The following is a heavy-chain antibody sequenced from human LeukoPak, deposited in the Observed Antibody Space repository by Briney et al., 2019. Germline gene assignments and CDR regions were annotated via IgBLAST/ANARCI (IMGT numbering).Heavy chain of an antibody. Sequence: GASVKVSCKASGYTFTSYAMHWVRQAPGQRLEWMGWINAGNGNTKYSQKFQGRVTITRDTSASTAYMELSSLRSEDTAVYYCAREDSSGYHPLDYWGQGTLVTVSS. CDR2: INAGNGNT. J-gene: IGHJ4*02. CDR1: GYTFTSYA. V-gene: IGHV1-3*01. CDR3: AREDSSGYHPLDY. D-gene: IGHD3-22*01.